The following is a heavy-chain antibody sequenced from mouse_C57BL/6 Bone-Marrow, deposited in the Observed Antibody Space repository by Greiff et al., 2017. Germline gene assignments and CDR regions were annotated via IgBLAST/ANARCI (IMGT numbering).Heavy chain of an antibody. CDR1: GYTFTSYG. J-gene: IGHJ3*01. CDR3: ARRGLPWFAY. Sequence: VQRVESGAELARPGASVKLSCKASGYTFTSYGISWVKQRPGQGLEWIGEIYPRSGNTYYNEKFKGKATLTADKSSSTAYMELRSLTSEDSAVYFCARRGLPWFAYWGQGTLVTVSA. V-gene: IGHV1-81*01. D-gene: IGHD3-3*01. CDR2: IYPRSGNT.